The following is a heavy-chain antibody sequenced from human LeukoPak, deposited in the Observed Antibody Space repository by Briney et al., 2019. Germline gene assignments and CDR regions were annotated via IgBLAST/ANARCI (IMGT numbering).Heavy chain of an antibody. CDR1: GFTVSSNF. CDR2: IYSGGTT. CDR3: ARPTRSYYRHYLPPFDL. Sequence: PGGSLRLSCAASGFTVSSNFMSWVRQAPGKGLEWVSFIYSGGTTHYADSVKGRCTISRDNSNNTLSLQMNNLRPEHRALYYCARPTRSYYRHYLPPFDLGAQGT. V-gene: IGHV3-53*01. D-gene: IGHD4-11*01. J-gene: IGHJ3*01.